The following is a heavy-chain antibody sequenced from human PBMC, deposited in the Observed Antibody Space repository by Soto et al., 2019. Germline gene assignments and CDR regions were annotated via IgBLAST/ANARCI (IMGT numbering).Heavy chain of an antibody. D-gene: IGHD6-6*01. CDR3: ARALRRRPILKQLTTPITYYYYGMDV. CDR2: IIPIFGTA. J-gene: IGHJ6*02. CDR1: GGTFSSYA. V-gene: IGHV1-69*13. Sequence: ASVKVSCKASGGTFSSYAISWVRQAPGQGLEWMGGIIPIFGTANYAQKFQGRVTITADESTSTAYMELSSLRSEDMAVYYCARALRRRPILKQLTTPITYYYYGMDVWGQGTTVTVSS.